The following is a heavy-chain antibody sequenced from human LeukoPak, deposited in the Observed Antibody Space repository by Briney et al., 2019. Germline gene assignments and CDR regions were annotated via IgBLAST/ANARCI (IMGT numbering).Heavy chain of an antibody. J-gene: IGHJ4*02. Sequence: SETLSLTCSVSGGSLSNYYWNWIRQPPGKGLEWIGSMYYGGSTNYNPSLKSRVTISVDTSENQFSLKVSSVTAADTAVYYCARHRGSRWYESFDYWGQGILVTVSS. V-gene: IGHV4-59*08. CDR2: MYYGGST. CDR3: ARHRGSRWYESFDY. CDR1: GGSLSNYY. D-gene: IGHD6-13*01.